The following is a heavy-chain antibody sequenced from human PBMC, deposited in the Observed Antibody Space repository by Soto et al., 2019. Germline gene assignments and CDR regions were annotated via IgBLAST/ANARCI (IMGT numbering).Heavy chain of an antibody. CDR2: ISSSSSTI. CDR1: GFTFSSYS. J-gene: IGHJ6*02. CDR3: AREVLRFLEWLPSRMDV. D-gene: IGHD3-3*01. V-gene: IGHV3-48*02. Sequence: GGSLRLSCAASGFTFSSYSMNWVRQAPGKGLEWVSYISSSSSTIYYADSVKGRFTISRDNAKNSLYLQMNSLRDEDTAVYYCAREVLRFLEWLPSRMDVWGQGTTVTVSS.